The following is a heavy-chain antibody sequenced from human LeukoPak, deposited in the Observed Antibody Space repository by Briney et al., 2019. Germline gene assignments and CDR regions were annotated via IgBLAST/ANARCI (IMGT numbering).Heavy chain of an antibody. CDR3: ARDGDRQSKLWGRWLQPYYFDY. J-gene: IGHJ4*02. CDR2: ISSSGSTI. V-gene: IGHV3-48*03. Sequence: PGGSLRLSCAASGFTFSSYEMNWVRQAPRKGLEWVSYISSSGSTIYYADSVKGRFTISRDNAKNSLYLQMNSLRAEDTAVYYCARDGDRQSKLWGRWLQPYYFDYWGQGTLVTVSS. D-gene: IGHD5-24*01. CDR1: GFTFSSYE.